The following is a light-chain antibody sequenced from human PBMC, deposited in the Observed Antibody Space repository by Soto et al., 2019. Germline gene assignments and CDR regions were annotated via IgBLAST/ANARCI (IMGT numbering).Light chain of an antibody. CDR3: SSYTSSSTLGV. CDR1: ISDVGGYNY. Sequence: QSALTQPASVSGSPGQSITISCTGTISDVGGYNYVSWYQQHPGKAPKLMIYDVSNRPSGVSNRFSGSKSGNTASLTISGLQAEDEADYYCSSYTSSSTLGVFGTGTKLTVL. CDR2: DVS. J-gene: IGLJ1*01. V-gene: IGLV2-14*01.